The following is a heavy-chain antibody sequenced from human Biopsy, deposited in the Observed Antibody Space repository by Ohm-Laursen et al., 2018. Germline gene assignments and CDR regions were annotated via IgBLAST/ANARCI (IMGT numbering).Heavy chain of an antibody. V-gene: IGHV2-70*16. Sequence: TQTLTLTCSFSGFSLSARGMCVSWIRQAPGKALEWLARVDWEDYKVYSASLQTKLSISKDTSNDQVVLTVNNVDPADTATYYCARTPILIVSAGLVYRHRRHLQGMDVWGQGIAVTVS. J-gene: IGHJ6*02. CDR2: VDWEDYK. CDR3: ARTPILIVSAGLVYRHRRHLQGMDV. D-gene: IGHD6-13*01. CDR1: GFSLSARGMC.